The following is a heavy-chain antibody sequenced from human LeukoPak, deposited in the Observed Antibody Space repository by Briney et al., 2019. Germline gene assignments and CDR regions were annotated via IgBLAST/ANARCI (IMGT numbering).Heavy chain of an antibody. CDR3: ASGTSTFGY. CDR2: INQDGSQK. CDR1: GFTLSNYW. D-gene: IGHD2/OR15-2a*01. V-gene: IGHV3-7*02. J-gene: IGHJ4*02. Sequence: GGSLRLSCAASGFTLSNYWMTWVRQAPGKGLEWVANINQDGSQKYYVDSVKGRFTISRDNAKNSLFLQLNSLRAEDMAVYYCASGTSTFGYWGQGTLVTVSS.